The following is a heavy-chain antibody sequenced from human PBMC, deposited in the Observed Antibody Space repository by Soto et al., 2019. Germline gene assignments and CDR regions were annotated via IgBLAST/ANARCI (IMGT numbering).Heavy chain of an antibody. CDR1: GVSIISYY. CDR3: ARDRSSAWGDAFES. J-gene: IGHJ3*02. Sequence: SATLSLTCAVSGVSIISYYWSWIRQPPGKGLEWIGYIYYSGSTNYDPSLKSRVTISLDTSKNQFSLKLSSVTAADTAVYYCARDRSSAWGDAFESWGQGTLVTVSS. CDR2: IYYSGST. V-gene: IGHV4-59*01. D-gene: IGHD6-19*01.